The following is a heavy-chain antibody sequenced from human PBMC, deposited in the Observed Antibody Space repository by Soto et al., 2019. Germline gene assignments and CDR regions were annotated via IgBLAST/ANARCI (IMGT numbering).Heavy chain of an antibody. CDR1: GYTFTGYY. CDR2: IKPETGGT. J-gene: IGHJ6*04. Sequence: QVQLVQSGADVKTPGASVRVSCKASGYTFTGYYVHWVREAPGQGLEWMGWIKPETGGTSYAQKFPGGVTLSSDTSINTADLELSRLRFDAAAVYLCARERYQVISDGMDVWGEGTTVTVSS. D-gene: IGHD2-2*01. V-gene: IGHV1-2*02. CDR3: ARERYQVISDGMDV.